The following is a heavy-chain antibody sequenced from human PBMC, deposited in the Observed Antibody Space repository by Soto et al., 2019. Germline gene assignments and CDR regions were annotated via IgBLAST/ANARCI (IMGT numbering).Heavy chain of an antibody. J-gene: IGHJ1*01. CDR1: GFTFSSYW. CDR3: ARELVVGLAEYFQH. CDR2: INQEGSEK. Sequence: PGGSLRLSCAASGFTFSSYWMSWVRQVPGKGLGWVANINQEGSEKYYVNSVKGRFTISRDNAKNSLYLQMSSLGAEDTSGYYCARELVVGLAEYFQHWGQGTLVTVSS. D-gene: IGHD3-22*01. V-gene: IGHV3-7*03.